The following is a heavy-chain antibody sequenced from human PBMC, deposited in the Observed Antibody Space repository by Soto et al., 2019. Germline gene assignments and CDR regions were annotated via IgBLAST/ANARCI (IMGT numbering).Heavy chain of an antibody. CDR2: ITGYDGNA. Sequence: QVKLVQSGAEVKKPGASVKVSCKASGYTFSSYGISWVRQAPGQGLEWMGWITGYDGNAHYAQKIQGRVTMTRDTSTNTANRERRVLSSDNTAGFYCARTTLEKPSLDYWGQGTLVTVSS. D-gene: IGHD1-1*01. V-gene: IGHV1-18*01. CDR1: GYTFSSYG. J-gene: IGHJ4*02. CDR3: ARTTLEKPSLDY.